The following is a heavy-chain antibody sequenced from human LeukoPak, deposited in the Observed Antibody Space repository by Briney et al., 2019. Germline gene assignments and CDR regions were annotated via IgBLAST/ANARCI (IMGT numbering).Heavy chain of an antibody. CDR2: IIPILGIT. CDR3: ARDGDTPGWSDP. CDR1: GYTLTELS. Sequence: SVKVSCKVSGYTLTELSMHWVRQAPGQGLEWMGRIIPILGITNYAQKFQGRVTITTDESTSTAYMELSSLRSEDTAVYYCARDGDTPGWSDPWGQGTLVTVSS. J-gene: IGHJ5*02. V-gene: IGHV1-69*04. D-gene: IGHD2-21*01.